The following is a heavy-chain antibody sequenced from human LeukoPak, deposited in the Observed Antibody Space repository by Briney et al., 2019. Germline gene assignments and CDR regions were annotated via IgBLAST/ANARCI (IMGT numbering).Heavy chain of an antibody. CDR1: GFTFSSYE. Sequence: GGALRLSCAASGFTFSSYEMNWVGQAQGKGLEWVSYISSSGSTMYYADSVKGRFTISRDNAKNSLYLQMNRLTAEDTAGYYCARDTSYDILTGENWFDPWGQGTLVTVSS. D-gene: IGHD3-9*01. J-gene: IGHJ5*02. V-gene: IGHV3-48*03. CDR3: ARDTSYDILTGENWFDP. CDR2: ISSSGSTM.